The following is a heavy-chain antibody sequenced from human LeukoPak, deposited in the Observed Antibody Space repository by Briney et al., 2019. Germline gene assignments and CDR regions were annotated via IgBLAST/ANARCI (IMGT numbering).Heavy chain of an antibody. CDR1: GFTVSSNY. V-gene: IGHV3-66*02. CDR2: IYSGGST. Sequence: GGSLRLSCAASGFTVSSNYMSCVRQAPGKGLEWVSVIYSGGSTYYSDSVMGRFTISRDNSKNTLYLQMNSLRAEDTAVYYCAGGGYGDYVLYYYYGMDVWGQGTTVTLSS. CDR3: AGGGYGDYVLYYYYGMDV. D-gene: IGHD4-17*01. J-gene: IGHJ6*02.